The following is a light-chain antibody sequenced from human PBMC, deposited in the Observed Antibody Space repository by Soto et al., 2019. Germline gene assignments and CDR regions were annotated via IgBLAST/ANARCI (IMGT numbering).Light chain of an antibody. J-gene: IGLJ3*02. CDR2: TND. Sequence: QSVLTQPPSASGTPGQRVTISCSGSSFNIGRNPVNWYQQFPGTAPKLLIYTNDQRSSGVPDRFSGSKSGTSASLAISGLQSEDEADYYCAAWDDSLNGGVFGGGTKLTVL. CDR3: AAWDDSLNGGV. CDR1: SFNIGRNP. V-gene: IGLV1-44*01.